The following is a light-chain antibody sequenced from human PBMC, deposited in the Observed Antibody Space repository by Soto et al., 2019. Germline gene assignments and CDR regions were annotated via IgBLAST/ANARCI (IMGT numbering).Light chain of an antibody. V-gene: IGKV1-5*01. CDR3: QQYNSYSRT. J-gene: IGKJ1*01. CDR1: QTIRSY. Sequence: DIQMTQSPSSLSASVGDRVTITCRASQTIRSYLYWYQQKPGKAPKLLISAASNLESGVPSRFSGCGSGTEFTLTISSLQPDDLATYYCQQYNSYSRTFGQGTKVDIK. CDR2: AAS.